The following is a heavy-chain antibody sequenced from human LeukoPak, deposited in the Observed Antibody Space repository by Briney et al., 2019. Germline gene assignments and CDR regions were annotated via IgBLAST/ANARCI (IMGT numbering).Heavy chain of an antibody. D-gene: IGHD4-17*01. V-gene: IGHV4-38-2*02. J-gene: IGHJ4*02. CDR1: GYSISSGYY. CDR3: ARGTWTTKRFDY. CDR2: IYHSGST. Sequence: PSETLSLTCTVSGYSISSGYYWGWIRQPPRKGLEWIGSIYHSGSTYYNPSLKSRVTISVDTSKNQFSLKLSSVTAADTAVYYCARGTWTTKRFDYWGQGTLVTVSS.